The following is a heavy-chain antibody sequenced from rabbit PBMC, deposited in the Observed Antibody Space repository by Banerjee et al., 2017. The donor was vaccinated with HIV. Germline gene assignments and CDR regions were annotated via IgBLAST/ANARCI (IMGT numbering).Heavy chain of an antibody. CDR3: ARDLAGVIGWNFNL. Sequence: QEQLEESGGDLVKPEGSLTLTCTASGFSFSSSYYMCWVRQAPGKGLEWIGYIYRSGSTYYASWAKGPFTISKTSSTTVTLQMTSLTAADTATYFCARDLAGVIGWNFNLWGPGTLVTVS. CDR1: GFSFSSSYY. V-gene: IGHV1S45*01. D-gene: IGHD4-1*01. J-gene: IGHJ4*01. CDR2: IYRSGST.